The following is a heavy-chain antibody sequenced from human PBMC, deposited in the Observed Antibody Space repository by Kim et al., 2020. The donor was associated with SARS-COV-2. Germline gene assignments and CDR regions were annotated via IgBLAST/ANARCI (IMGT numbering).Heavy chain of an antibody. CDR3: ARTHRGCGGGAYFDP. V-gene: IGHV4-39*01. D-gene: IGHD3-10*01. CDR1: GDSISGGNFY. J-gene: IGHJ5*02. Sequence: SETLSLTCTVSGDSISGGNFYWGWIRQTPGKGLEWVGNIDYTGDTYYNPSLKSRLTMSVDTSKSQFSLKLTSVTALDTAVYYCARTHRGCGGGAYFDPWGQGTLVTVSS. CDR2: IDYTGDT.